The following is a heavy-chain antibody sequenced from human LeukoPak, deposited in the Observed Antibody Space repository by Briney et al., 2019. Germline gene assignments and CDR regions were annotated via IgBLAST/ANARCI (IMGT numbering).Heavy chain of an antibody. CDR3: AIEGYCSGGTCYTNWFDT. CDR1: GFTFSSYS. V-gene: IGHV3-48*02. D-gene: IGHD2-15*01. CDR2: ISSSGSTK. Sequence: GGSLRLSCAASGFTFSSYSMNWVRQAPGKGLEWVSYISSSGSTKYYADSVKGRFTISRDNAQNSLYLQMNSLRDEDTAVYYCAIEGYCSGGTCYTNWFDTWGQGALVTVSS. J-gene: IGHJ5*02.